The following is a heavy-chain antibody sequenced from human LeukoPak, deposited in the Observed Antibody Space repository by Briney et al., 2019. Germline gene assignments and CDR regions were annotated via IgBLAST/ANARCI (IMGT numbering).Heavy chain of an antibody. V-gene: IGHV3-73*01. Sequence: GGSLRLSCAASGFTFSGSAMHWVRQASGKGLEWVGRIRSKANSYATAYAASVKGRFTISRDDSKNTAYLQMNSLKTEDTAVYYCTRQPPELLLSGYYYYYMDVWGKGTTVTVSS. CDR2: IRSKANSYAT. CDR3: TRQPPELLLSGYYYYYMDV. CDR1: GFTFSGSA. D-gene: IGHD1-26*01. J-gene: IGHJ6*03.